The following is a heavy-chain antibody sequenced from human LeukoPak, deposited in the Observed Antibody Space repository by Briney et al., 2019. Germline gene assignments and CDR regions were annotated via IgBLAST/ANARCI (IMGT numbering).Heavy chain of an antibody. V-gene: IGHV1-2*02. CDR2: INPNSGGT. CDR3: ATAAPKRAIDY. Sequence: GASVKVSCKASGYTFTVYYMHWVRQAPGQGLEWMGWINPNSGGTNYAQKFQGRVTITRDTSISTAYMELSRLRSDDTAVYYCATAAPKRAIDYWGQGTLVTVSS. D-gene: IGHD1-26*01. CDR1: GYTFTVYY. J-gene: IGHJ4*02.